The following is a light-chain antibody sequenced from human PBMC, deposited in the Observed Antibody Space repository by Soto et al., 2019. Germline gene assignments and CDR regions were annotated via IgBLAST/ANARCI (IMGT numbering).Light chain of an antibody. V-gene: IGKV3-20*01. Sequence: EIVLTQSPGTLSLSPGERATLSCRASQTITSSFLAWYQQNPGQAPRLLVSGASSRAADVPDRFSGSVSGTDFTLTISRLEPEDFAVYYCQQYDSSPLTFGGGTKVEIK. CDR1: QTITSSF. CDR2: GAS. J-gene: IGKJ4*01. CDR3: QQYDSSPLT.